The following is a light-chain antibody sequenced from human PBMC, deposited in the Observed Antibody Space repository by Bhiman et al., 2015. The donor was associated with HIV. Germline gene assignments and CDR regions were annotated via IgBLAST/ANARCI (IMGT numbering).Light chain of an antibody. CDR2: EVS. V-gene: IGLV2-14*01. J-gene: IGLJ1*01. Sequence: QSALTQPASVSGSPGQSITISCTGTSSDVGGYNYVSWYQQHPGKAPKLMIYEVSKRPSGVSNRFSGSKSGNTASLTISGLQAEDEADYYCSSYTSSSTYVFGTGTKVTV. CDR3: SSYTSSSTYV. CDR1: SSDVGGYNY.